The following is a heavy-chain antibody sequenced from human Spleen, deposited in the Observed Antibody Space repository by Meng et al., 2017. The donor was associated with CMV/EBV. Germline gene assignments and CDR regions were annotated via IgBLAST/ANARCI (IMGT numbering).Heavy chain of an antibody. V-gene: IGHV4-34*01. J-gene: IGHJ4*02. D-gene: IGHD5-12*01. Sequence: QVQLQQLGARLLKPSETLSLTCAVYGGSFSGYYWSWIRQPPGKGLEWIGEIKHSGSTNYNPSLKSRVTISVDTSKNQFSLKLSSVTAADTAVYYCARQIVATTAPLDYWGQGTLVTASS. CDR3: ARQIVATTAPLDY. CDR2: IKHSGST. CDR1: GGSFSGYY.